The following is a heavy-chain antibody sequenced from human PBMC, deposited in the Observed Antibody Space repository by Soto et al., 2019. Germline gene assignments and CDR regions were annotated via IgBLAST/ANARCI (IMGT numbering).Heavy chain of an antibody. CDR3: AKGWELVMGANY. Sequence: QVQLVQSGAEVKKPGASVKVSCKASGYTFTGYFVHWVRQAPGQGLEWMGWINPNSGGTNFAQKFQGRVTMTRDTSISTAYPELSSLKSDDTAVYFCAKGWELVMGANYWGQGTLVTVSS. D-gene: IGHD1-26*01. J-gene: IGHJ4*02. V-gene: IGHV1-2*02. CDR1: GYTFTGYF. CDR2: INPNSGGT.